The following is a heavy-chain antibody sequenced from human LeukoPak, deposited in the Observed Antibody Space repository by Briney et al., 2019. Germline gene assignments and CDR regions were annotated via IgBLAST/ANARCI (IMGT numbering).Heavy chain of an antibody. J-gene: IGHJ4*02. D-gene: IGHD4/OR15-4a*01. CDR3: ARADGAPQFDY. V-gene: IGHV4-30-4*08. CDR2: IYYSGST. CDR1: GGPISSGDYY. Sequence: SETLSLTCTVSGGPISSGDYYWSWIRQPPGKGLEWIGYIYYSGSTYYNPSLKSRVTISVDTSKNQFSLKLNSVTAADTAVYYCARADGAPQFDYWGQGTLVTVSS.